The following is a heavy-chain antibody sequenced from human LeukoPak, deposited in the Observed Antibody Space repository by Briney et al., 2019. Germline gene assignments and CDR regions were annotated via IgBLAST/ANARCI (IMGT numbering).Heavy chain of an antibody. CDR3: ASEVRDIVVVPAVTPFDY. CDR1: GYTFSDYH. J-gene: IGHJ4*02. Sequence: ASVKVSCTTSGYTFSDYHMHWVRQAPGQGLEWMGIINPSGGSTSYAQKFQGRVTMTRDTSTSTVYMELSSLRSEDTAVYYCASEVRDIVVVPAVTPFDYWGQGTLVTVSS. V-gene: IGHV1-46*01. D-gene: IGHD2-2*01. CDR2: INPSGGST.